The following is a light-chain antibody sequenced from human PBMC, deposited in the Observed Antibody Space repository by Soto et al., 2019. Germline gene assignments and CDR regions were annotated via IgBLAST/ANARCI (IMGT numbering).Light chain of an antibody. V-gene: IGKV3-20*01. Sequence: ELVLTQSPGTLSLSPGERATLSYRASQSVSSSYLAWYQQKPGQAPRLLIYGASSRATGIPDRFSGSGSGTDFTLTISRLEPEDFAVYYCQQYGSSPATFGQGTKVDIK. J-gene: IGKJ1*01. CDR1: QSVSSSY. CDR2: GAS. CDR3: QQYGSSPAT.